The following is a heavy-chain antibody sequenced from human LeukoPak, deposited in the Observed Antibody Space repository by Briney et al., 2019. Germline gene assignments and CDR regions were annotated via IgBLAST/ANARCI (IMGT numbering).Heavy chain of an antibody. CDR2: IKQDGSEK. CDR1: GFTFSSYW. J-gene: IGHJ6*03. V-gene: IGHV3-7*04. CDR3: ARVRYYYYYMDV. Sequence: GGSLRLSCAASGFTFSSYWMSWVRQAPGKGLEGVANIKQDGSEKYYVDSVKGRFTISRENAKNSVYLQMNSLRAEDTAVYYCARVRYYYYYMDVWGKGTTVTVSS.